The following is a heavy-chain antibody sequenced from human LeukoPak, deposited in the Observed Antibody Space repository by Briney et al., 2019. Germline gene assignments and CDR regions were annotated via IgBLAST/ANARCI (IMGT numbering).Heavy chain of an antibody. Sequence: SQTLSLTCAISGDSVSSNNGAWNWIRQSPSRGLEWLGRTYYRSKWYNDYAGSLISRITISPDTSKNQFSLQLYSVTPEDTAVYYCARDVGTTGWHAFDYWGQGTLVTVSS. CDR3: ARDVGTTGWHAFDY. CDR1: GDSVSSNNGA. J-gene: IGHJ4*02. D-gene: IGHD3-9*01. V-gene: IGHV6-1*01. CDR2: TYYRSKWYN.